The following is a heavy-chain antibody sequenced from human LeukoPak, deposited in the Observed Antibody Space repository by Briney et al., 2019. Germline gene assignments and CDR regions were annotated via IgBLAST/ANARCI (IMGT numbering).Heavy chain of an antibody. CDR1: GFTFNNYA. CDR3: ASGSGEF. D-gene: IGHD3-10*01. J-gene: IGHJ4*02. V-gene: IGHV3-30-3*01. Sequence: GGSLRLSCFASGFTFNNYAMHWVRQVPGKGLEWVSLISLDETQKYYAPSVKGRFTISRDNAKNSLYLQMNSLRAEDTAVYYCASGSGEFWGQGTLVTVSS. CDR2: ISLDETQK.